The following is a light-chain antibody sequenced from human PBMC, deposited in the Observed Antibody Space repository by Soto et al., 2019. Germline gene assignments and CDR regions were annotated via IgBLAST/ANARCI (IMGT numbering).Light chain of an antibody. Sequence: DIQMTQSPSSVSASVGDRVTITCRASQDIGSWLAWYQQKPGKAPKLLIYAASSVPSGVPSRFSGGGSGTDFTLTISSLQPEDFATYYCQQANSFPITFGQGTRLKIK. CDR2: AAS. J-gene: IGKJ5*01. CDR3: QQANSFPIT. V-gene: IGKV1-12*01. CDR1: QDIGSW.